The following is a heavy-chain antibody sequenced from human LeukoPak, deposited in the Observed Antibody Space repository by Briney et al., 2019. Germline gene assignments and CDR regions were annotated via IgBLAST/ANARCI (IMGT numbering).Heavy chain of an antibody. Sequence: GGSLRLSCAASGFTFSSYAMSWVRQAPGKGLEWVSAISGGGGSTYYADSVKGRFTISRDNSKNTLYPQMNSLRAEDTAVYYCASLQLWPYYFDYWGQGTLVTVSS. V-gene: IGHV3-23*01. D-gene: IGHD5-18*01. J-gene: IGHJ4*02. CDR1: GFTFSSYA. CDR3: ASLQLWPYYFDY. CDR2: ISGGGGST.